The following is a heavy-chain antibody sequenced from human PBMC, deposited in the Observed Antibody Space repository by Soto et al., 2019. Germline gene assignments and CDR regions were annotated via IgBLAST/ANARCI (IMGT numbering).Heavy chain of an antibody. Sequence: PGGSLRLSCAASGFTFSSYEMIWVRQAPGEGLECLSYITRGGSTIHYADSVKGRFTISRDNAKNSLYLQMNSLRAEDTAVYYCARANVDTSVVNEYYFDYWGQGTLVTVSS. V-gene: IGHV3-48*03. CDR2: ITRGGSTI. CDR3: ARANVDTSVVNEYYFDY. D-gene: IGHD5-18*01. J-gene: IGHJ4*02. CDR1: GFTFSSYE.